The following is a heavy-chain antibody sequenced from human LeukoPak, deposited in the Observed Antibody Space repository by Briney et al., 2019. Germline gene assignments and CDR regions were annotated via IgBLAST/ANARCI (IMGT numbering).Heavy chain of an antibody. V-gene: IGHV4-59*04. D-gene: IGHD3-10*01. Sequence: PSETLSLTCTVSVDSISSYYWSWIRQSPGKGLEWIGYIYYSGSTYYNPSLKSRVTMSVDTSENHFSLGLSSVTAADTAVYYCARPLLWFGEGIEYWGQGTLVTVSS. J-gene: IGHJ4*02. CDR2: IYYSGST. CDR3: ARPLLWFGEGIEY. CDR1: VDSISSYY.